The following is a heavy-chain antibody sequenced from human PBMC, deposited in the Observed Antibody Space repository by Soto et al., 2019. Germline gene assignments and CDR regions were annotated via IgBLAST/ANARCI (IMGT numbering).Heavy chain of an antibody. V-gene: IGHV3-74*01. CDR2: INSDGSST. J-gene: IGHJ6*02. CDR1: GFTFSSYW. Sequence: PGGSLRLSCAASGFTFSSYWMHWVRQAPGKGLVWVSRINSDGSSTSYADSVKGRFTISRDNAKNTLYLQMNSLRAEDTAVYYCARGLRRSWFTRIYYYYYYGMDVWGQGTTVTVSS. CDR3: ARGLRRSWFTRIYYYYYYGMDV. D-gene: IGHD6-13*01.